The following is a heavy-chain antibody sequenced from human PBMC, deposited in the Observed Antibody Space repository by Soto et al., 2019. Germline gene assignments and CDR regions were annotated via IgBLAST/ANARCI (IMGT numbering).Heavy chain of an antibody. J-gene: IGHJ6*02. D-gene: IGHD3-10*01. CDR3: ARDNGFGESDV. V-gene: IGHV1-18*01. CDR2: ISAYNGHT. Sequence: QVQLVQSGAEVKKPGAAVNVSCKASGYSFTSHGITWVRQAPGQGLEWMGWISAYNGHTNYAQKLQGSVTMTTDTSTSTASMELRSLRSDDTAVYYCARDNGFGESDVWGQGTTVTVSS. CDR1: GYSFTSHG.